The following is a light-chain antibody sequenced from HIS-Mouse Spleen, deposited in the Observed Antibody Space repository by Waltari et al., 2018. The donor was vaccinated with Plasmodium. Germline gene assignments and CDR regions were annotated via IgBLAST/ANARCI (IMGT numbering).Light chain of an antibody. J-gene: IGLJ3*02. CDR2: EDS. CDR3: YSTDSSGNHRV. V-gene: IGLV3-10*01. CDR1: AVPQIY. Sequence: SSELTQPPSVSVSPGQTPRITCSGEAVPQIYTYWYQQKSGQAPVLVIYEDSKRPSGIPERFSGSSSGTMATLTISGAQVEDGADYYCYSTDSSGNHRVFGGGTKLTVL.